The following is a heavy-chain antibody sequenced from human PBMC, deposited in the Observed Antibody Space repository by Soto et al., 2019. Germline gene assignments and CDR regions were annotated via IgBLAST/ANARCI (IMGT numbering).Heavy chain of an antibody. CDR3: GSDREEQWLVSGMDV. Sequence: QVQLVESGGGVVQPGRSLRLSCAASGFTFSSYGMHWVRQAPAKGLEWVAVIWYDGSNKYYADSVKGRFTISRDNSKNSLYLQMNTLRAEYTAVYYCGSDREEQWLVSGMDVWGQGTTVTVSS. CDR1: GFTFSSYG. D-gene: IGHD6-19*01. CDR2: IWYDGSNK. J-gene: IGHJ6*02. V-gene: IGHV3-33*01.